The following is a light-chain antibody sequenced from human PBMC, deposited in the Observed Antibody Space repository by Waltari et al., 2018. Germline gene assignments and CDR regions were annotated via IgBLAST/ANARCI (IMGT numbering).Light chain of an antibody. Sequence: QSVLTQPPSASGTPGQRVTISCSGSNSNIGRNAVHWYQQLPETAPKLLIYPDNQLPSGVPDRFYGAKSGTSASLASSGLQSEDEADYHCATWDDSLNGWVFGGGTKVTVL. J-gene: IGLJ3*02. CDR3: ATWDDSLNGWV. CDR2: PDN. V-gene: IGLV1-44*01. CDR1: NSNIGRNA.